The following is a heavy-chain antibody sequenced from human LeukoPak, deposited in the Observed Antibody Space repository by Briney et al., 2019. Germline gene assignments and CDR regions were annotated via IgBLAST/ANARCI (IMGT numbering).Heavy chain of an antibody. Sequence: GGSLRLSCAASGFTFSSYAMSWVRQAPGKGLEWVSAISGSGGSTYYADSVKGRFTISRDNAKNSLYLQMNSLRAEDTAVYYCAREEHYPYFDYWGQGTLVTVSS. CDR3: AREEHYPYFDY. D-gene: IGHD3-3*02. CDR1: GFTFSSYA. J-gene: IGHJ4*02. CDR2: ISGSGGST. V-gene: IGHV3-23*01.